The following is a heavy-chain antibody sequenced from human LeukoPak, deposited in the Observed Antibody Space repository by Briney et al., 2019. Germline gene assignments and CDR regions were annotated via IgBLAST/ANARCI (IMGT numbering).Heavy chain of an antibody. CDR2: MNPNSGNT. V-gene: IGHV1-8*01. D-gene: IGHD6-6*01. CDR1: GYTFTSYD. J-gene: IGHJ3*02. Sequence: ASVKVSCKASGYTFTSYDINWVRQATGQGLEWMGWMNPNSGNTGYAQKFQGRVTMTRNTSISTAYMELSSLRSEDTAVYYCAGGAIAAHNAFDIWGQGTIVTVSS. CDR3: AGGAIAAHNAFDI.